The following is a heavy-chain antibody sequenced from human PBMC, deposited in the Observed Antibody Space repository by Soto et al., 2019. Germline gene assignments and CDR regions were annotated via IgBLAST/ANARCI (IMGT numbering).Heavy chain of an antibody. Sequence: PGESLKISCKGSGYSFTSYWISWVRQMPGKGLEWMGRIDPSDSYTNYSPSFQGHVTISADKSISTAYLQWSSLKASDTAMYYCALLMGYCSSTSCHYGMDVWGQGTTVTVS. D-gene: IGHD2-2*01. V-gene: IGHV5-10-1*01. CDR2: IDPSDSYT. CDR1: GYSFTSYW. CDR3: ALLMGYCSSTSCHYGMDV. J-gene: IGHJ6*02.